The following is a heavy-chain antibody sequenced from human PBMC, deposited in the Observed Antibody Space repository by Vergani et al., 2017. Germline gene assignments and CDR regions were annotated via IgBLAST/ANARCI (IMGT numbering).Heavy chain of an antibody. CDR2: ISGSGGST. CDR1: GFTFSSYA. J-gene: IGHJ4*02. V-gene: IGHV3-23*04. CDR3: AKVGLVHRGDYGRFDY. Sequence: EVQLVESGGGLVQPGGSLRLSCAASGFTFSSYAMSWVRQAPGKGREWVSAISGSGGSTYYADSVKGRFTISRDNSKNTLYLQMNSLRAEDTAVYYCAKVGLVHRGDYGRFDYWGQGTLVTVSS. D-gene: IGHD4-17*01.